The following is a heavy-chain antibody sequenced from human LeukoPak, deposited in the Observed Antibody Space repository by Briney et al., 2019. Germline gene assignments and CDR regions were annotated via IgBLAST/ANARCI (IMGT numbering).Heavy chain of an antibody. J-gene: IGHJ6*03. V-gene: IGHV1-2*07. D-gene: IGHD6-6*01. CDR2: INPNSGAT. Sequence: ASVKVSCKASGYTFTGYFMHWVRQAPGQGLEWMGWINPNSGATNYAHKFQGRVTMTRDTSISTASMELSSLKSDDTAVYYCAREGLRSIAARRGTRDYMDVWGKGTTVTISS. CDR3: AREGLRSIAARRGTRDYMDV. CDR1: GYTFTGYF.